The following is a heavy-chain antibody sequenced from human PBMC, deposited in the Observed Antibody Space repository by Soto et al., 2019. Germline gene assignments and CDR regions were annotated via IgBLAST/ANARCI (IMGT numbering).Heavy chain of an antibody. Sequence: PGGSLRLSCAASGFTFSSDWMHWVRQAPGKGLVWVSRINTDGSTTNYADSVKGRFTISRDNARDTLYLQMNSLRAEDTALYYCAGALGRGHGNVYWGQGTLVTVSS. CDR2: INTDGSTT. CDR3: AGALGRGHGNVY. V-gene: IGHV3-74*01. J-gene: IGHJ4*02. CDR1: GFTFSSDW. D-gene: IGHD3-16*01.